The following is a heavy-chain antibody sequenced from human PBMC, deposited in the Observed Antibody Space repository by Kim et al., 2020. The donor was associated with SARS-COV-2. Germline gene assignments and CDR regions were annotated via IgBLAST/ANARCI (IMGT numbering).Heavy chain of an antibody. D-gene: IGHD3-10*01. V-gene: IGHV1-46*01. CDR2: INPSGGST. J-gene: IGHJ6*02. CDR3: ARAGGVGGSGSSSDYGMDV. Sequence: ASVKVSCKASGYTFTSYYMHWVRQAPGQGLEWMGIINPSGGSTSYAQKFQGRVTMTRDTSTSTVYMELSSLRSEDTAVYYCARAGGVGGSGSSSDYGMDVWGQGTTVTVSS. CDR1: GYTFTSYY.